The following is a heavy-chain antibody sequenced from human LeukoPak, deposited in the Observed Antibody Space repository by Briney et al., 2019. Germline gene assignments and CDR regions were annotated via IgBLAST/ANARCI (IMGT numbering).Heavy chain of an antibody. J-gene: IGHJ6*02. CDR3: ARVEVGYSSSSEGDGMDV. D-gene: IGHD6-6*01. CDR1: GYTFTSYG. V-gene: IGHV1-18*01. Sequence: ASVKVSCKASGYTFTSYGISWVRQAPGQGLEWMGWIGAYNGNTNYAQKLQGRVTMTTDTSTSTAYMELRSLRSDDTAVYYCARVEVGYSSSSEGDGMDVWGQGTTVTVSS. CDR2: IGAYNGNT.